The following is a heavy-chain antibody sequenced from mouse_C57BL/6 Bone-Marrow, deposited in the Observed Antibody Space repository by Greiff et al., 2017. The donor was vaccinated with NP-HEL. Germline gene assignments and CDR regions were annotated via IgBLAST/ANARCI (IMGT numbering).Heavy chain of an antibody. J-gene: IGHJ3*01. D-gene: IGHD3-2*02. CDR1: GYTFTSYW. CDR2: IHPNSGST. CDR3: ARLESSCLRFGD. Sequence: QVQLQQPGAELVKPGASVKLSCKASGYTFTSYWMHWVKQRPGQGLEWIGMIHPNSGSTNYNEKFKGKATLTVDKSSSTAYMQLSSLTSEDSTVYYCARLESSCLRFGDWGTGALVTVST. V-gene: IGHV1-64*01.